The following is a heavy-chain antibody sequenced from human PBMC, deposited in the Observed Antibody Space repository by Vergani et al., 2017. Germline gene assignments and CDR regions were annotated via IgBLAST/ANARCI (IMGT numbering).Heavy chain of an antibody. CDR2: ISAYNGNT. J-gene: IGHJ3*02. D-gene: IGHD3-3*01. V-gene: IGHV1-18*04. Sequence: QVQLVQSGAEVKKPGASVKVSCKASGYTFTSYGISWVRQAPGQGLEWMGWISAYNGNTNYAQQLQGRVTMTTDTSTSTAYMELRSLRSDDTAVYYCARNQIVIFGVVPDAFDIWGQGTMVTVSS. CDR1: GYTFTSYG. CDR3: ARNQIVIFGVVPDAFDI.